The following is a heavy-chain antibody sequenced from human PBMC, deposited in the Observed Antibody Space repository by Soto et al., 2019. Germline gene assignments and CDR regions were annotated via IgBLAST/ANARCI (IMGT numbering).Heavy chain of an antibody. CDR3: ARDGRDPYYYYYGMDV. D-gene: IGHD1-1*01. Sequence: EVQLVESGGGLVQPGGSLRLSCAASGFTFSSYSMNWVRQAPGKGLELVSYISSSSSTIYYADSVKGRFTISRDNAKNSLYLQMNSLRDEDTAVYYCARDGRDPYYYYYGMDVCGQGTTVTVSS. CDR1: GFTFSSYS. J-gene: IGHJ6*02. CDR2: ISSSSSTI. V-gene: IGHV3-48*02.